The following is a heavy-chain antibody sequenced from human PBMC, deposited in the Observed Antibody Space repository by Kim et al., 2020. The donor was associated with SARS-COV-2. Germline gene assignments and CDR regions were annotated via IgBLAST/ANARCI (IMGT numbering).Heavy chain of an antibody. CDR2: ISYDGSNK. Sequence: GGSLRLSCAASGFTFSSYAMHWVRQAPGKGLEWVAVISYDGSNKYYADSVKGRFTISRDNSKNTLYLQMNSLRAEDTAVYYCARDPAPYYYGSGYFGYWGQGTLVTVSS. CDR3: ARDPAPYYYGSGYFGY. V-gene: IGHV3-30*04. D-gene: IGHD3-10*01. J-gene: IGHJ4*02. CDR1: GFTFSSYA.